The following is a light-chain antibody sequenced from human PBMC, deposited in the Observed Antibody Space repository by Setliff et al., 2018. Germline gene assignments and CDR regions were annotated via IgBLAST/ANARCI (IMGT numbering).Light chain of an antibody. V-gene: IGLV7-46*01. CDR2: DTN. J-gene: IGLJ2*01. Sequence: QAVVTQEASLTVSPGGTVTLTCGSSTGAVTNSHYPYWFQQKPGQAPRTLIYDTNIKHSWTPARFSGSLLGGKAALTLSGAQPEDGADYYCLLYYGATAVFGGGTKVTVL. CDR1: TGAVTNSHY. CDR3: LLYYGATAV.